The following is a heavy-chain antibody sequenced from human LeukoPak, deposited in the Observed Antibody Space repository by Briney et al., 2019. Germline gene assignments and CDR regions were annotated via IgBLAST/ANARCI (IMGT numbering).Heavy chain of an antibody. CDR3: ARMTYYYDTTYYYISFFDY. V-gene: IGHV3-48*04. D-gene: IGHD3-22*01. CDR1: GFTFSSYS. Sequence: PGGSLRLSCAASGFTFSSYSMNWVRQAPGKGLEWVSYISTSSSTIYYADSVKGRFTISRDNAKNSLYLQMNSLRTEDTAVYYCARMTYYYDTTYYYISFFDYWGQGTLVSVSS. J-gene: IGHJ4*02. CDR2: ISTSSSTI.